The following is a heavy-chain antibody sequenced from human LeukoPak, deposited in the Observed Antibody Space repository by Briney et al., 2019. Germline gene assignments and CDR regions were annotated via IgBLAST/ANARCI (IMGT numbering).Heavy chain of an antibody. Sequence: WGSLRLSCAASGFIFSDFSISWVRQAPGKGLEWVSCISSSSSDIYYADSVKGRFTVSRDNAKNSLHLQMNSLRAEDTAVYYCATSPVCSYGHPYYFDYWGQGTLVTVSS. CDR1: GFIFSDFS. CDR3: ATSPVCSYGHPYYFDY. CDR2: ISSSSSDI. V-gene: IGHV3-21*01. D-gene: IGHD1-26*01. J-gene: IGHJ4*02.